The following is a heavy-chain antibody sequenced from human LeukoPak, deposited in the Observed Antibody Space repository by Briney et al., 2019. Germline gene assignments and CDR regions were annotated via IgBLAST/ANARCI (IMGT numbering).Heavy chain of an antibody. CDR3: ARVTPQAAEYFQH. V-gene: IGHV1-2*02. CDR1: GYTFTGYY. CDR2: INPNSGGT. Sequence: ASVKVSCKASGYTFTGYYMHWVRQAPGQGLEWMGWINPNSGGTNYAQKFQGRVTMTRDTPISTAYMELSRLRSDDTALYYCARVTPQAAEYFQHWGQGTLVTVSS. D-gene: IGHD2-15*01. J-gene: IGHJ1*01.